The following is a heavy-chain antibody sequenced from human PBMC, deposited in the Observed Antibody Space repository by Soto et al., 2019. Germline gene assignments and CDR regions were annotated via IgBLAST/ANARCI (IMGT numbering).Heavy chain of an antibody. J-gene: IGHJ3*02. V-gene: IGHV5-51*01. CDR3: ARGEMLRLKPRAFDI. D-gene: IGHD5-12*01. CDR1: GYSFTSYW. CDR2: IYPGDSDT. Sequence: PGESLKISCKGSGYSFTSYWIGWVRQMPGKGLEWMGIIYPGDSDTRYSPSFQGQVTISADKSISTAYLQWSSLKASDTAMYYCARGEMLRLKPRAFDIWGQGTMVTVSS.